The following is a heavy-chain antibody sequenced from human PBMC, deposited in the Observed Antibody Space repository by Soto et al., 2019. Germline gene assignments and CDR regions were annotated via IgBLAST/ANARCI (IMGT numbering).Heavy chain of an antibody. CDR3: ARERIVVVPAAPSENYGMDV. Sequence: SETLPLTCTVSGGSISSGGYYWSWIRQHPGKGLEWIGYIYYSGSTYYNPSLKSRVTISVDTSKNQFSLKLSSVTAADTAVYYCARERIVVVPAAPSENYGMDVWGQGTTVTVS. J-gene: IGHJ6*02. CDR2: IYYSGST. D-gene: IGHD2-2*01. CDR1: GGSISSGGYY. V-gene: IGHV4-31*03.